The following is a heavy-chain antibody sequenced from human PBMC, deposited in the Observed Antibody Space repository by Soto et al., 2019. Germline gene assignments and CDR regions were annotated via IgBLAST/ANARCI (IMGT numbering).Heavy chain of an antibody. D-gene: IGHD6-6*01. V-gene: IGHV4-59*08. CDR3: ARRLAVRQRYYFDY. CDR1: GGSISSYY. Sequence: PSETLSLTCSVSGGSISSYYWTWIRQPPGKGLEWIGYIYYSGNTNYNPSLKSRVTISVDTSKNQFSLNLSSVTAADTAVYYCARRLAVRQRYYFDYWGQGILVTVSS. CDR2: IYYSGNT. J-gene: IGHJ4*02.